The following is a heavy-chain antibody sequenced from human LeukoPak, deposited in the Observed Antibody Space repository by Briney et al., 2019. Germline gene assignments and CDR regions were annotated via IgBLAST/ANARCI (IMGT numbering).Heavy chain of an antibody. Sequence: GGSLRLSCAASGFTFSVYSINWVRQAPGKGLEWVAYISSSTSTIYYADSVMGRFTISRDNAKNSLYLQMNSLRAEDTAVYYCAELGITMIGGVWGKGTTVTISS. CDR2: ISSSTSTI. CDR1: GFTFSVYS. CDR3: AELGITMIGGV. V-gene: IGHV3-48*04. D-gene: IGHD3-10*02. J-gene: IGHJ6*04.